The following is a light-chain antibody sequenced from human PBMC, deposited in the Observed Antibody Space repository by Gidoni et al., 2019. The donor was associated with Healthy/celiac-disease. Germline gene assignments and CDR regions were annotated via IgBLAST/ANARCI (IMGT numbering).Light chain of an antibody. Sequence: EIVITQSPATLSVSPGERATLSCRASQSVSSNLAWYQQKPGQAPRLLIYGASTRATGIPARFSGSGSGTEFTLTISSLQSEDFAVYYCQQYNNWPLGFGQGTKVEIK. CDR2: GAS. CDR1: QSVSSN. CDR3: QQYNNWPLG. J-gene: IGKJ1*01. V-gene: IGKV3-15*01.